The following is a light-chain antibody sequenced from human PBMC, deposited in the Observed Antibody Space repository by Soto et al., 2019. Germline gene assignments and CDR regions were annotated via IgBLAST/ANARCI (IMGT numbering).Light chain of an antibody. CDR1: QSISSW. CDR3: QQHNSYSPWT. CDR2: DAS. Sequence: DIQMTQSPSTLSASVGDRVTITCRASQSISSWLAWYQQKPGKATKLLIYDASSLESGVPSRFSGSGSGAEFTLTISSLQPDDFATYYYQQHNSYSPWTFGQGTNVDIK. V-gene: IGKV1-5*01. J-gene: IGKJ1*01.